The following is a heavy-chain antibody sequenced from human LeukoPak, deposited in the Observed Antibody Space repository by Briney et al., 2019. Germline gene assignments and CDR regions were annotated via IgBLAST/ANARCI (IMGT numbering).Heavy chain of an antibody. CDR2: ISGGGDYT. CDR1: GFTFSRNV. J-gene: IGHJ4*02. Sequence: GGSLRLSCAAPGFTFSRNVMSRVRQAPGKGLEWVSTISGGGDYTFYADSVKGRFTVSRDNSKNTLFVQMNSLRADDTAVYYCVKVGSNYGDPKDYWGQGTLVSVTS. V-gene: IGHV3-23*01. CDR3: VKVGSNYGDPKDY. D-gene: IGHD4-17*01.